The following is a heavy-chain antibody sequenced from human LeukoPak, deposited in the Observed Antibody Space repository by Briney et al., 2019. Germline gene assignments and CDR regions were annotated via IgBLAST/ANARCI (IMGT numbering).Heavy chain of an antibody. CDR3: ARDSTHVEMATIAYYFDY. CDR2: IYTSGST. J-gene: IGHJ4*02. D-gene: IGHD5-24*01. Sequence: PSETLSLTCTVSGGSISSYYWSWIRQPAAKGLEWIGGIYTSGSTNYNPSLKSRVTMSVDTSKNQFSLKLSSVTAADTAVYYCARDSTHVEMATIAYYFDYWGQGTLVTVSS. V-gene: IGHV4-4*07. CDR1: GGSISSYY.